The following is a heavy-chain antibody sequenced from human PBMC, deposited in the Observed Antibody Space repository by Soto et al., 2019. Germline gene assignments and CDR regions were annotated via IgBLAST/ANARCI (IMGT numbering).Heavy chain of an antibody. CDR1: GFTFSNYG. Sequence: QVQVVESGGGVVQPGRSLRLSCAASGFTFSNYGMHWVRQAPGKGLEWVAVIWHDGKNKYYADSVQGRFTISRDNSKTTLYLQMNSLRAEATAVYYCARDPGTDEAIDYWGQGTLVTVSS. J-gene: IGHJ4*02. CDR2: IWHDGKNK. V-gene: IGHV3-33*01. CDR3: ARDPGTDEAIDY.